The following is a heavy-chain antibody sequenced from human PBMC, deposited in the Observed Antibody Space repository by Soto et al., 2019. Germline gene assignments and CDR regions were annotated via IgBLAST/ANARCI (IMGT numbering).Heavy chain of an antibody. CDR3: ARELSSPDFGIDAFDI. J-gene: IGHJ3*02. Sequence: GGSLRLSCAASGFTFSSYWMHWVRQAPGKGQVWVSRINSDGSSTSYADSVKGRFTISRDNAKNTLYLQMNSLRAEDTAVYYCARELSSPDFGIDAFDIWGQGTMVTVSS. V-gene: IGHV3-74*01. CDR2: INSDGSST. D-gene: IGHD3-3*01. CDR1: GFTFSSYW.